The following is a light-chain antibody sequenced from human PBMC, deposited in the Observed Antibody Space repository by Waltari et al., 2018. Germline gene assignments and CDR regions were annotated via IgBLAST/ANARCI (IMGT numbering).Light chain of an antibody. V-gene: IGKV3-20*01. CDR2: GAS. J-gene: IGKJ1*01. CDR3: QQYGSLPGT. Sequence: EIVLTQSPGTLSLSPGESATLSCRASQSVSSRHLAWYQQKPGLAPRLLIYGASSRATGIPDRFSGSGSGTDFTLTISRLEPEDFAVYFCQQYGSLPGTFGQGTKVEIK. CDR1: QSVSSRH.